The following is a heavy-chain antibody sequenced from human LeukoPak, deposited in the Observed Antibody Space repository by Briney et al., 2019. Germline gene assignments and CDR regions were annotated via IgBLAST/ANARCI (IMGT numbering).Heavy chain of an antibody. V-gene: IGHV4-4*09. CDR3: ARQASDFWSGLMGFDP. CDR1: GGSISSYY. J-gene: IGHJ5*02. CDR2: IYTSGST. D-gene: IGHD3-3*01. Sequence: SETLSLTCTVSGGSISSYYWSWIRQPPGKRLEWIGYIYTSGSTNYNPSLKSRVTISVDTSKNQFSLKLSFVTAADTAVYYCARQASDFWSGLMGFDPWGQGTLVTASS.